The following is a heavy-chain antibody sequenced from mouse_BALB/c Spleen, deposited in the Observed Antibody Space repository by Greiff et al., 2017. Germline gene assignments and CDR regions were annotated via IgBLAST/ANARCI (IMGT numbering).Heavy chain of an antibody. V-gene: IGHV3-2*02. CDR3: ARLGPNYFDY. J-gene: IGHJ2*01. CDR2: ISYSGST. Sequence: VQLKQSGPGLVKPSQSLSLTCTVTGYSITSDYAWNWIRQFPGNKLEWMGYISYSGSTSYNPSLKSRISITRDTSKNQFFLQLNSVTTEDTATYYCARLGPNYFDYWGQGTTLTVSS. CDR1: GYSITSDYA.